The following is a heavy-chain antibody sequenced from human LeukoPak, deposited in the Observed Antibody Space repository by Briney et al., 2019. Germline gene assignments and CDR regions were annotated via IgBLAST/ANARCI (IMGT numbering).Heavy chain of an antibody. CDR1: GYRFTSYW. D-gene: IGHD6-13*01. J-gene: IGHJ4*02. CDR3: ATHYSSSWYKGFDY. Sequence: GEPRKTSCRGSGYRFTSYWSGGGRRMPGKGLGGRGIIYPGDPDTRYSPSFQGQVTISADKSISTAYLQWSSLKASDTAMYYCATHYSSSWYKGFDYWGQGTLVTVSS. CDR2: IYPGDPDT. V-gene: IGHV5-51*01.